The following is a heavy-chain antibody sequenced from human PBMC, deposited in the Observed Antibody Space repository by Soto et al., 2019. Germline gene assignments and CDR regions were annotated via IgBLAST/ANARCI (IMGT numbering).Heavy chain of an antibody. Sequence: SETLSLTCTVSGGSISSYYWSWIRQPPGKGLEWIGYIYYSGSTNYNPSLKSRVTISVDTSKNQFSLKLSSVTAADTAVYYCARLSAAGLDYWGQGTLVTVSS. CDR1: GGSISSYY. J-gene: IGHJ4*02. V-gene: IGHV4-59*08. CDR3: ARLSAAGLDY. CDR2: IYYSGST. D-gene: IGHD6-13*01.